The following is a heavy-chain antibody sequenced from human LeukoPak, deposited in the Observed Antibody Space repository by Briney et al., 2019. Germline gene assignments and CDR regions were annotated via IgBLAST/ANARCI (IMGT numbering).Heavy chain of an antibody. Sequence: GGSLRLSCAASGFTFSSYAMHWVRQAPGKGLEWVAVISYDGSNKYYADSVKGRFTISRDNSKNTLYLQMNSLRAEDTAVYYCAFDEGDIWDQGTMVTVSS. CDR3: AFDEGDI. J-gene: IGHJ3*02. CDR2: ISYDGSNK. CDR1: GFTFSSYA. V-gene: IGHV3-30-3*01.